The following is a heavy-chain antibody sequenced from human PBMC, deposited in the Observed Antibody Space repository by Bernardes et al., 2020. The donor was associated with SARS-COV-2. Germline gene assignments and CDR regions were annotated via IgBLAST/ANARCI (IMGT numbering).Heavy chain of an antibody. J-gene: IGHJ1*01. CDR3: SKELAK. V-gene: IGHV3-23*01. CDR1: GFIFKNYA. Sequence: SLRLSCTTAGFIFKNYAMNWVRQAPGKGLEWVSVINGTGEKTYYADSVKGRFTISRDNSRDTVYLHMNSLRVGDTAVYYCSKELAKWGQGTLVAVSS. CDR2: INGTGEKT.